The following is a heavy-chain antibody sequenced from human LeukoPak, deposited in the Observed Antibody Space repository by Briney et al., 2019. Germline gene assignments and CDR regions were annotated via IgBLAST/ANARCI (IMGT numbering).Heavy chain of an antibody. V-gene: IGHV4-38-2*01. D-gene: IGHD4-17*01. CDR1: GYSISSGYY. Sequence: SETLSLTCAVSGYSISSGYYWGWIRQPPGKGLEWIGSIYHSGSTYYNPSLKSRVTISVDTSKNQFSLKLSSVTAADTAVYYCARHSTTRSLIDYWGQGTLVTVSS. J-gene: IGHJ4*02. CDR3: ARHSTTRSLIDY. CDR2: IYHSGST.